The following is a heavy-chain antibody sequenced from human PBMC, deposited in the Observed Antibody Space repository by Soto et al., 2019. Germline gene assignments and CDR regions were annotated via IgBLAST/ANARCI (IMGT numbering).Heavy chain of an antibody. D-gene: IGHD3-10*01. J-gene: IGHJ4*02. CDR3: TRGRLYYDSGTYAN. CDR2: ISPSGTT. CDR1: GGSFSYYY. Sequence: SETLSLSCAVYGGSFSYYYWSWIRQSPGKGLEWIGEISPSGTTKYNPSLKSRVIISMHTSTNQFSLYLSSVTAADTAVYYCTRGRLYYDSGTYANWGQGTLVTVSS. V-gene: IGHV4-34*01.